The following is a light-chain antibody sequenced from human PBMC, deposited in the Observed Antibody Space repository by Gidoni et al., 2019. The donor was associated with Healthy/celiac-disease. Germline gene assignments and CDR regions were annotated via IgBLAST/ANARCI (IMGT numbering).Light chain of an antibody. CDR3: QQYGSSPRNT. Sequence: VLTQSPGTLSLSPGESATLSCRASQSVSSSYLAWYQQKPGQAPRRLIYGASSRATGIPDRFSGSGSGTDFTLTISRLEPEDFAVYYCQQYGSSPRNTFGQGTKLEIK. V-gene: IGKV3-20*01. CDR1: QSVSSSY. CDR2: GAS. J-gene: IGKJ2*01.